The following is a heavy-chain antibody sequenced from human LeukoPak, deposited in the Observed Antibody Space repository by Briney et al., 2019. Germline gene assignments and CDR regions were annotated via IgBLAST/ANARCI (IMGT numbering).Heavy chain of an antibody. CDR2: IYPGDSDT. D-gene: IGHD1-26*01. Sequence: GGSLKISCKGSGYSFTSYWIGWVRQMSGKGLECMGIIYPGDSDTRYSPSFQGQVSISADKSISTAYLQWSSLKASDTAMYYCASAYSGSLDAFDIWGQGTMVTVSS. CDR1: GYSFTSYW. CDR3: ASAYSGSLDAFDI. J-gene: IGHJ3*02. V-gene: IGHV5-51*01.